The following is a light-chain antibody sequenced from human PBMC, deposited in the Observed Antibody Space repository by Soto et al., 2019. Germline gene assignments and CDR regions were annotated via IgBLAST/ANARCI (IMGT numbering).Light chain of an antibody. CDR1: QTINNY. Sequence: DIQMTQSPSSLSASVGDRVTITCLASQTINNYLNWYQQRPGKAPNLIILAASNLQGGVPSRFSSSGSRTEFTLIISSLQHEDLATYYCQQSYTSPYTFGQGTKLQIK. CDR2: AAS. CDR3: QQSYTSPYT. V-gene: IGKV1-39*01. J-gene: IGKJ2*01.